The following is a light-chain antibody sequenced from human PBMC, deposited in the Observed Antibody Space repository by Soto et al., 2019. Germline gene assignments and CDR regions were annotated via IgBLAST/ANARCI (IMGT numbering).Light chain of an antibody. CDR2: GAS. CDR3: QQYGRLPLS. J-gene: IGKJ4*01. CDR1: QSLTNSF. Sequence: EILLTQSPGTLSLSPGDRATLSCRSSQSLTNSFLAWYQQRPGQTPTLLIYGASIRATDIPDRFSGSGSGTDFTLTISRLEPEDFAVYFCQQYGRLPLSFGGGTKVEIK. V-gene: IGKV3-20*01.